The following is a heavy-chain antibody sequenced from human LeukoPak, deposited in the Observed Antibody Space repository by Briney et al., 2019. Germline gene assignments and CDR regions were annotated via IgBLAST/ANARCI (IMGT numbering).Heavy chain of an antibody. V-gene: IGHV1-69*05. D-gene: IGHD1-1*01. Sequence: ASVKVSCKASGGTFSSHAISWVRQAPGQGLEWMGGIIPIFGTANYAQKFQGRVTITTDESTSTAYMELSSLRSEDTAVYYCALAWNQYDSYMDVWGKGTTVTVSS. CDR1: GGTFSSHA. J-gene: IGHJ6*03. CDR2: IIPIFGTA. CDR3: ALAWNQYDSYMDV.